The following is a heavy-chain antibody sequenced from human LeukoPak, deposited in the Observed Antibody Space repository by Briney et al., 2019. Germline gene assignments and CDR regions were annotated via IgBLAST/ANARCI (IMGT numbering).Heavy chain of an antibody. J-gene: IGHJ4*02. CDR1: GFTFSSYS. CDR3: AGDVVPAAIPAYFDY. CDR2: ISSSSSTI. Sequence: GGSLRLSCAASGFTFSSYSMNWVRQAPGKGLEWVSYISSSSSTIYYADSVKGRFTISRDNAKNSLYLQMNSLRAEDTAVYYCAGDVVPAAIPAYFDYWGQGTLVTVSS. D-gene: IGHD2-2*02. V-gene: IGHV3-48*01.